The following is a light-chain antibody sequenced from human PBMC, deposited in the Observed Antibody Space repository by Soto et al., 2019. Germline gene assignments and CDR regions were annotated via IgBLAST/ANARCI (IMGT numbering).Light chain of an antibody. CDR1: QSVSSN. CDR3: QQYNKWPYT. J-gene: IGKJ2*01. Sequence: MVMTQSPATLSVSPGERATLSCRASQSVSSNLAWYQQKPGQAPRLLIYGASTRATGIPARFSGSGSGAEFTLTISGLQSEDFAVYYCQQYNKWPYTFGQGTNLEI. CDR2: GAS. V-gene: IGKV3-15*01.